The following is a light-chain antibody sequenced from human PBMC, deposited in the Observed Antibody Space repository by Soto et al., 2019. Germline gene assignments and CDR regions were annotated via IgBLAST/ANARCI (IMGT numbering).Light chain of an antibody. J-gene: IGKJ1*01. CDR1: QSLLYSNGYNY. CDR3: MQALQSRT. CDR2: LGS. V-gene: IGKV2-28*01. Sequence: DIVMTQSPLSLPVTPGEPASISSRSSQSLLYSNGYNYLGWYLQKPGQSPQLLIYLGSNRASGVPDRFSGSGSGTDFTLKISRVEAEDVGVYYCMQALQSRTFGQGTKVEI.